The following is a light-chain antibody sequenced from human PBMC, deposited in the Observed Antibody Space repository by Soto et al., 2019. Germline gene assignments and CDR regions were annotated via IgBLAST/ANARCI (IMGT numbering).Light chain of an antibody. V-gene: IGLV2-23*01. Sequence: SVLTQPASVYGSPGQSITISCTGTSSDVGSYNLVSWYQRYPGKAPKLMIYEGSKRPSGVSNRFSGSKSGNTASLTISGLQAEDEADYYCCSYAGSRTYVFGTGTKVTVL. J-gene: IGLJ1*01. CDR2: EGS. CDR3: CSYAGSRTYV. CDR1: SSDVGSYNL.